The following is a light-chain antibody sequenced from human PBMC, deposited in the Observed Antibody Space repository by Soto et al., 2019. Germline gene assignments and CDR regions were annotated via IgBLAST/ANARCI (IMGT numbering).Light chain of an antibody. Sequence: EIVLTQSPGTLSLSPGERATLSCRASQSVSSSYLAWYQQKPGQAPRLLIYGASSRATGIPDRFSGSGSGTDFTLTISRLEPEGFAVYYCQQYGSSRGLTFGGGTKVEIK. CDR2: GAS. J-gene: IGKJ4*01. CDR3: QQYGSSRGLT. V-gene: IGKV3-20*01. CDR1: QSVSSSY.